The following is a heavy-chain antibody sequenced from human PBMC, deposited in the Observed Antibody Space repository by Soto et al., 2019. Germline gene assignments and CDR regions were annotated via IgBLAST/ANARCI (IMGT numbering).Heavy chain of an antibody. CDR2: IIPIFGTA. V-gene: IGHV1-69*01. CDR1: GGTFSSYA. J-gene: IGHJ4*02. Sequence: VQLVQSGAEVKKPGSSVKVSCKASGGTFSSYAISWVRQAPGQGLEWMGGIIPIFGTANYAQKFQGRVTITADESTSTDYVELSSVKSEDTDVYYCARLSSGYYPRFDYWGQGTLVTVSS. CDR3: ARLSSGYYPRFDY. D-gene: IGHD3-22*01.